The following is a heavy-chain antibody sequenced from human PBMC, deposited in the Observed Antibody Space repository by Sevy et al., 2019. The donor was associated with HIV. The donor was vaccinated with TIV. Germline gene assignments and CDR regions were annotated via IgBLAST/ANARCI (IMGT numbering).Heavy chain of an antibody. V-gene: IGHV3-30-3*01. CDR3: ARDPVEAEFYFDAFDI. Sequence: GGSLRLSCAASGFTFSSYAMHWVRQAPGKGLEWVAVISYDGSNKYYADSVKGRFTISRDNSKNTLYLQMNSLRAEDTAVYYCARDPVEAEFYFDAFDIWGQGTMVTVSS. CDR1: GFTFSSYA. J-gene: IGHJ3*02. D-gene: IGHD3-10*01. CDR2: ISYDGSNK.